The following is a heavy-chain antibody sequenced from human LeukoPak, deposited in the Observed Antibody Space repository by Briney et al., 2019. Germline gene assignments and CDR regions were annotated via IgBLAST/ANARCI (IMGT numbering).Heavy chain of an antibody. CDR1: GFTFTTYA. Sequence: GGSLRLSCAAPGFTFTTYAMSWVRQAPGKGLEWVSAIGGGGFRTYYADSVKGRLTISRDNSKNTLFLQMNSLRAEDTAVYYCAKASRQGAVASPLDYWGQGTLVTVSS. D-gene: IGHD6-19*01. CDR2: IGGGGFRT. J-gene: IGHJ4*02. V-gene: IGHV3-23*01. CDR3: AKASRQGAVASPLDY.